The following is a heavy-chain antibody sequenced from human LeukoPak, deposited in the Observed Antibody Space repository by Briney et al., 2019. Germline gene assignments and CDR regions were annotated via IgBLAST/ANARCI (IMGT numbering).Heavy chain of an antibody. CDR1: CGSISSYY. V-gene: IGHV4-59*08. D-gene: IGHD3-9*01. J-gene: IGHJ1*01. CDR2: IYYSGST. Sequence: SETLSLTCTVSCGSISSYYWSWIRQPPGKGLEWIGYIYYSGSTNYNPSLKSRVTISVDTSKNQFSLKLSSVTAADTAVYYCATSPRTYYDILTGYYNGRYFQHWGQGTLVTVSS. CDR3: ATSPRTYYDILTGYYNGRYFQH.